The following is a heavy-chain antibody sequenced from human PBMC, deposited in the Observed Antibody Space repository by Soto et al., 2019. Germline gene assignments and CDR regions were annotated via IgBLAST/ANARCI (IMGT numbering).Heavy chain of an antibody. Sequence: GESLKISCRGSGYYSTSYWIAWVRQMSGKGLEWLGSVYVSDSETKYSPSFQGQVTISADKSTNTAYLHWSSLKASDTAMYYCARRGTLSGRDAFDVWGEGTMVTVSS. CDR1: GYYSTSYW. J-gene: IGHJ3*01. CDR2: VYVSDSET. D-gene: IGHD3-16*01. CDR3: ARRGTLSGRDAFDV. V-gene: IGHV5-51*01.